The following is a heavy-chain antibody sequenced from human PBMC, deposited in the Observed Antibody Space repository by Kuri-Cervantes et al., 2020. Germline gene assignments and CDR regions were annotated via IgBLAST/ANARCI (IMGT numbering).Heavy chain of an antibody. CDR2: ISYDGSNK. V-gene: IGHV3-30*18. D-gene: IGHD1-26*01. CDR1: GFTFSSYG. CDR3: AKDYRKQYYYYGMDV. Sequence: GGSLRLSCAASGFTFSSYGMHWVRQAPGKGLEWVAVISYDGSNKYYADSVKGRFTISRDNSKNTLYLQMNSLRAEDTAVYYCAKDYRKQYYYYGMDVWGQGTTVTVSS. J-gene: IGHJ6*02.